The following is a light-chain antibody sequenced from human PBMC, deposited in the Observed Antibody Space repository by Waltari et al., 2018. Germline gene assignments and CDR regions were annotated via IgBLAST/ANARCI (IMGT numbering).Light chain of an antibody. CDR1: QSVFYSPTNKNY. CDR2: WAS. CDR3: QQYYTTPYT. V-gene: IGKV4-1*01. Sequence: DIVMTQSPDSLAVSLGERATINCKSSQSVFYSPTNKNYLAWYRQKPGQPPKLLIYWASTRESGVPDRFSGSGSGTDFTLTICSLQAEDVAVYYCQQYYTTPYTFGQGTNLEIK. J-gene: IGKJ2*01.